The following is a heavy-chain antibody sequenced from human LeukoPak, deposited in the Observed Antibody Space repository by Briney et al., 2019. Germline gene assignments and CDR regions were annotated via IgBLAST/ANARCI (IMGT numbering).Heavy chain of an antibody. CDR1: GGSISSSNW. J-gene: IGHJ6*02. Sequence: SGTLSLTCAVSGGSISSSNWWGWVRQPPGKGLEWIGEIYHSGSTNYNPSLKSRVTISVDTSKNQFSLKLSSVTAADTAVYYCARATDGSGSYNYGMDVWGQGTTVTVSS. D-gene: IGHD3-10*01. CDR2: IYHSGST. V-gene: IGHV4-4*02. CDR3: ARATDGSGSYNYGMDV.